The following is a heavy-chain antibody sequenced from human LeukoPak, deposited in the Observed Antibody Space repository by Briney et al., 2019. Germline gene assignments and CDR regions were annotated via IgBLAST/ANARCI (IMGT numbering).Heavy chain of an antibody. V-gene: IGHV1-18*04. Sequence: GASVKVSCKASGYTFTSYGISWVRQAPGQGLEWMGWISAYNGNTNYAQKLQGRVTMTTDTSTSTAYVELRSLRSDDTAVYYCARDPSRYFDNNWFDPWGQGTLVTVSS. D-gene: IGHD3-9*01. CDR2: ISAYNGNT. CDR3: ARDPSRYFDNNWFDP. CDR1: GYTFTSYG. J-gene: IGHJ5*02.